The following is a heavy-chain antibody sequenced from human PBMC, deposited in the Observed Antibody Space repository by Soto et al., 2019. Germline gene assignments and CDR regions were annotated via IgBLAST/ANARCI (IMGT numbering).Heavy chain of an antibody. V-gene: IGHV1-3*01. Sequence: ASVKVSCKASGYTFTGYAMHWVRQAPGQRLEWMGWINAGNGNTKYSQKFQGRVTITRDTSASTAYMELSSLRSEDTAVYYCARQFLEWLLKDYPYYYYYGMDVWGQGTTVTVSS. CDR2: INAGNGNT. J-gene: IGHJ6*02. CDR1: GYTFTGYA. D-gene: IGHD3-3*01. CDR3: ARQFLEWLLKDYPYYYYYGMDV.